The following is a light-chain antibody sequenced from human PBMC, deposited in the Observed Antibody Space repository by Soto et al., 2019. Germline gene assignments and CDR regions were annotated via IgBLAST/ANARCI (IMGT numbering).Light chain of an antibody. CDR2: QAS. V-gene: IGKV1-5*03. Sequence: DIVTITCRASQSVSSWLAWYQQKPGKAPNLLIYQASSLEGGVPSRFRGSGSGTDFTLTITSLQPEDFATYYCQQSYTTPLTFGGGTKVDIK. CDR1: QSVSSW. J-gene: IGKJ4*01. CDR3: QQSYTTPLT.